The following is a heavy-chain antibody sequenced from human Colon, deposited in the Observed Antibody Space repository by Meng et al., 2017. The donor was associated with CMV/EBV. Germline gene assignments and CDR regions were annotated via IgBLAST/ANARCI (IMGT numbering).Heavy chain of an antibody. J-gene: IGHJ4*02. V-gene: IGHV6-1*01. CDR3: VRNNWNDPPY. CDR1: GDSVSSNSAS. CDR2: TNYRSKWNK. D-gene: IGHD1-1*01. Sequence: CAISGDSVSSNSASWHWIRQSPSRGLEWLGKTNYRSKWNKDYAVSVKSRITINPDTSKNQFSLQLNSVTPEDTAVYYCVRNNWNDPPYWGQGTLVTVSS.